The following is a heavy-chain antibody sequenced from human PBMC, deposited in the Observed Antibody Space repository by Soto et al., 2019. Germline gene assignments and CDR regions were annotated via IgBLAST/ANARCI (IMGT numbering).Heavy chain of an antibody. CDR3: ARSPTNESRPYSSSPQYYYYGMDV. CDR1: GYTFTSYD. D-gene: IGHD6-6*01. J-gene: IGHJ6*02. V-gene: IGHV1-8*01. Sequence: ASVKVSCKASGYTFTSYDINWVRQATGQGLEWMGWMNPNSGNTGYAQKFQGRVTMTRNTSISTAYMELSSLRSEDTAVYYCARSPTNESRPYSSSPQYYYYGMDVWGQGTTVTVSS. CDR2: MNPNSGNT.